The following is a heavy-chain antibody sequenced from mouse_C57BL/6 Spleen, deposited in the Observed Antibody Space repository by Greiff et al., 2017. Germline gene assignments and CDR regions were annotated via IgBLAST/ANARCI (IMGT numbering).Heavy chain of an antibody. CDR2: IRLKSDNYAT. CDR1: GFTFSNYW. V-gene: IGHV6-3*01. CDR3: TVTGSYYFDY. J-gene: IGHJ2*01. Sequence: EVMLVESGGGLVQPGGSMKLSCVASGFTFSNYWMNWVRQSPEKGLEWVAQIRLKSDNYATHYAASVKGRFTISRDDSKSSVYLQMNNLRAEDNGIYYCTVTGSYYFDYWGQGTTLTVSS.